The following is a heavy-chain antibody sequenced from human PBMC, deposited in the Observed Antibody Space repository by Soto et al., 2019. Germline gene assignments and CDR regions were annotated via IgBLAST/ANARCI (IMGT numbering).Heavy chain of an antibody. Sequence: ASVKVSCKASGYTFTSYGIHWVRQAPGQRLEWTGWINAGNGNTKYSEKFQGRVTISVDTSKNQFSLKLSSVTAADTAVYYCARHQTYYYDSSPPYYYGMDVWGQGTTVTVSS. V-gene: IGHV1-3*01. D-gene: IGHD3-22*01. J-gene: IGHJ6*02. CDR2: INAGNGNT. CDR1: GYTFTSYG. CDR3: ARHQTYYYDSSPPYYYGMDV.